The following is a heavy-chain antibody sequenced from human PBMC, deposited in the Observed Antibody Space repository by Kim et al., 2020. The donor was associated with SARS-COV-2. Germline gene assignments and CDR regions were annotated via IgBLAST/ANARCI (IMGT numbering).Heavy chain of an antibody. CDR2: ISYDGSNK. CDR1: GFTFSSYA. CDR3: ARATGGGYYYGMDV. D-gene: IGHD1-26*01. V-gene: IGHV3-30*04. J-gene: IGHJ6*02. Sequence: GGSLRLSCAASGFTFSSYAMHWVRQAPGKGLEWVAVISYDGSNKYYADSVKGRFTISRDNSKNTLYLQMNSLRAQDTAVYYCARATGGGYYYGMDVWGQG.